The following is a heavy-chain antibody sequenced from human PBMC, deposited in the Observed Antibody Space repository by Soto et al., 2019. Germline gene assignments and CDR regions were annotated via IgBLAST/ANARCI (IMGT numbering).Heavy chain of an antibody. D-gene: IGHD2-21*01. CDR1: GDSISSTRYY. Sequence: LLQESGPGLVKASETLSLTCNVSGDSISSTRYYWAWIRQPPGKGLEWVGGIYHSGDTYYNPSLKSRVTISVDPSKNQVSLKVTSVTAEDTAVYYCARHVILWLGFDYWGQGTLVTASS. CDR2: IYHSGDT. J-gene: IGHJ4*02. CDR3: ARHVILWLGFDY. V-gene: IGHV4-39*01.